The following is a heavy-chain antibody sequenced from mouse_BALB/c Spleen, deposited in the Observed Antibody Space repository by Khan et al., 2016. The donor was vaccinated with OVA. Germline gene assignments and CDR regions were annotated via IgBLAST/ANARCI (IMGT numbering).Heavy chain of an antibody. Sequence: QVQLKESGPGLVQPSQSLSITCPVSGFSLDKYSVHWIRQSPGKGLEWLGVIWSAGSTDYNAAFISRLTITKDNSRSQVFFKVNSLQPNDTAIYYCARRGYDYGRGALFAYWGQGTLVTVSA. V-gene: IGHV2-2*02. J-gene: IGHJ3*01. D-gene: IGHD2-4*01. CDR1: GFSLDKYS. CDR2: IWSAGST. CDR3: ARRGYDYGRGALFAY.